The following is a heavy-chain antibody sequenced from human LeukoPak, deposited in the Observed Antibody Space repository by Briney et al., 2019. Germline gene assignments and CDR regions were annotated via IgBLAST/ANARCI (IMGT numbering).Heavy chain of an antibody. J-gene: IGHJ4*02. V-gene: IGHV3-23*01. Sequence: GGSLRLSCAASGFTFSTYAMNWVRQAPGKGLEWVSGISGSGGSTYYADSVKGRFTISRDNSKNTLYLQMNSLRAEDTAVYYCAKSPGGAWALRTQRAGYFDYWGQGTLVTVSS. CDR1: GFTFSTYA. D-gene: IGHD1-14*01. CDR3: AKSPGGAWALRTQRAGYFDY. CDR2: ISGSGGST.